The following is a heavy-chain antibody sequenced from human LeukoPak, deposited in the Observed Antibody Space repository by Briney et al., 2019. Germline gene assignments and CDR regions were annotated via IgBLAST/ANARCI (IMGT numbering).Heavy chain of an antibody. CDR3: AKDYGGSSDAFDI. CDR2: ISGSGTST. D-gene: IGHD4-23*01. J-gene: IGHJ3*02. CDR1: GFTFSGYA. V-gene: IGHV3-23*01. Sequence: GGSLRLSCAASGFTFSGYAMSWVRQAPGKGLEWVSSISGSGTSTYYADSVKGRFTISRDKPKNTLYLQMNSLRAEDTAVYSCAKDYGGSSDAFDIWGRGTMVTVSS.